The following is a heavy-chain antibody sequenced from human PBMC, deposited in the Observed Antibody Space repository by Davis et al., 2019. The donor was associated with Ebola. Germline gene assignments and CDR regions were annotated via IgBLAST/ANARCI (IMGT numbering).Heavy chain of an antibody. Sequence: PGGSLRLSCAVSGFTFNNYGMHWVRQAPGKGLEWVAVIAYDGTDKYYADSVKGRFTISRDNSKNTLYLQMNSLRAEDTAVYHCARAVFHEVLDYWGQGTPVTVSS. J-gene: IGHJ4*02. V-gene: IGHV3-30*03. CDR2: IAYDGTDK. D-gene: IGHD3-3*01. CDR1: GFTFNNYG. CDR3: ARAVFHEVLDY.